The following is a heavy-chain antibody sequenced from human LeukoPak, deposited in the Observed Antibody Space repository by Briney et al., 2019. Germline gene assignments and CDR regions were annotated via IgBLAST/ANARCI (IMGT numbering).Heavy chain of an antibody. D-gene: IGHD6-19*01. V-gene: IGHV1-69*13. CDR3: AREGRGIAVAGTPV. Sequence: SVKVSCKASGGTFSSYAISWVRQAPGQGLEWMGGIIPIFGTANYAQKFQGRVMITADESTSTAYMELSSLRSEDTAVYYCAREGRGIAVAGTPVWGQGTMVTVSS. CDR1: GGTFSSYA. CDR2: IIPIFGTA. J-gene: IGHJ3*01.